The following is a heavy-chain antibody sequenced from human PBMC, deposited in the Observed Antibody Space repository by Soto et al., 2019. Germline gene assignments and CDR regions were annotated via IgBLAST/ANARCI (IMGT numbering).Heavy chain of an antibody. J-gene: IGHJ2*01. CDR3: ARDLGYYDGSGFHLARDFDL. CDR2: VSYSGST. D-gene: IGHD3-22*01. V-gene: IGHV4-59*01. Sequence: QVQLQESGPGLVKPSETLSLICTVSGDSITSYYWCWIRQPPGKGLEWIGHVSYSGSTNFNPSLTCLVTMSLDTSKSHFSLRLSSVTAADTSMYFCARDLGYYDGSGFHLARDFDLWGRGTLVTVSS. CDR1: GDSITSYY.